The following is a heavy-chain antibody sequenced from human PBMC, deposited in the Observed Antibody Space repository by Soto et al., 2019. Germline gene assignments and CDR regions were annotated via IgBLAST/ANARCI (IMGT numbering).Heavy chain of an antibody. D-gene: IGHD2-15*01. CDR3: ATVVAAIGVFDY. CDR2: FDPEDGET. CDR1: GYTLTELS. Sequence: ASVKVSCKVSGYTLTELSMHWVRQAPGKGLEWMGGFDPEDGETIYAQKFQGRVTMTEDTSTDTAYMELSSLRSEDKAVYYCATVVAAIGVFDYWGQGTLVTVSS. V-gene: IGHV1-24*01. J-gene: IGHJ4*02.